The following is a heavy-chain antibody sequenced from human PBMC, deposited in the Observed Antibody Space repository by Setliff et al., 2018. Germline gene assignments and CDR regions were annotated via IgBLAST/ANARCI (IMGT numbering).Heavy chain of an antibody. Sequence: SETLSLTCTVSGGSISSYYWSWIRQPPGKGLEWIGYIYYSGSTNYNPSLKSRVTISVDTSKNQFSLKLSSVTAADTAVYYCARSKPPTYYYDSSGYYPFDCWGQGTLVTVSS. J-gene: IGHJ4*02. V-gene: IGHV4-59*01. CDR3: ARSKPPTYYYDSSGYYPFDC. CDR2: IYYSGST. D-gene: IGHD3-22*01. CDR1: GGSISSYY.